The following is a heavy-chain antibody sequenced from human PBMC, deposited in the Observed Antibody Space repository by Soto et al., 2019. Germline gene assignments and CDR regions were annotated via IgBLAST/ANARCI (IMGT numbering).Heavy chain of an antibody. J-gene: IGHJ4*02. CDR2: IYWDDDK. V-gene: IGHV2-5*02. Sequence: QITLKESGPTLVKPTQNLTLTCTCSVFSLSTRGVNVGLIRQPPGKDLEWLGLIYWDDDKRYSPSLKTRHTTTKDTSKSRVVLTMTNTDPVYTGTYYCARAGTASPSFDHWGKGTLVTVSS. CDR1: VFSLSTRGVN. CDR3: ARAGTASPSFDH.